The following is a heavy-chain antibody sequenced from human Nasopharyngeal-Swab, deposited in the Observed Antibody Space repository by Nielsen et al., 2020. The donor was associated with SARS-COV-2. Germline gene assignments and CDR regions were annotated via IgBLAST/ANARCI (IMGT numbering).Heavy chain of an antibody. CDR1: GGSISNAAHY. J-gene: IGHJ3*02. V-gene: IGHV4-30-4*01. CDR2: IYFTEST. CDR3: ARDNDGDYSWGAFDI. Sequence: SETLSLTCTVSGGSISNAAHYWSWILQPPWKGLEWFGYIYFTESTFYNPSLKSRITMSVDTSKNQFSLKLTSVTAADTAVYYCARDNDGDYSWGAFDIWGQGTLVPVSS. D-gene: IGHD4-17*01.